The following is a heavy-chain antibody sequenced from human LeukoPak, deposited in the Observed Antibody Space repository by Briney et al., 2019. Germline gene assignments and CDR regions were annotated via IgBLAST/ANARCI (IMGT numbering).Heavy chain of an antibody. D-gene: IGHD3-3*01. CDR1: GGTFSSYA. Sequence: SVKVSRKASGGTFSSYAISWVRQAPGQGLEWMGRIIPILGIANYAQKFQGRVTITADKSTSTAYMELSSLRSEDTAVYYCARGDYDFWSAYPYWGQGTLVTVSS. J-gene: IGHJ4*02. V-gene: IGHV1-69*04. CDR2: IIPILGIA. CDR3: ARGDYDFWSAYPY.